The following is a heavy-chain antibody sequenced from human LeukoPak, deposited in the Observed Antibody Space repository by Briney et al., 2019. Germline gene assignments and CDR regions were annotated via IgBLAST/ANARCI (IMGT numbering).Heavy chain of an antibody. V-gene: IGHV3-9*01. D-gene: IGHD6-19*01. CDR2: ISWNSGSI. CDR1: GFTFDDYA. CDR3: ARAVSGIAVYNAFDI. Sequence: GGSLRLSCAASGFTFDDYAMHWVRQAPGKGLEWVSGISWNSGSIGYADSVKGRFTISRDNAKNSLYLQMNSLRAEDTAVYYCARAVSGIAVYNAFDIWGQGTMVTVSS. J-gene: IGHJ3*02.